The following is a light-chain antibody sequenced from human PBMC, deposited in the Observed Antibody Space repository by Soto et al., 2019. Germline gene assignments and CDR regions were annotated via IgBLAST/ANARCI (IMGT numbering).Light chain of an antibody. Sequence: QSVLTQPPSASGSPGQSVTISCTGTSSDVGAYNYVSWYQQHPGKAPKLMISEVSKRPSGVPDRFSGSKSGNTASLTVSGLQAEDEADYYCSSYAGNNNVFGTGTK. CDR1: SSDVGAYNY. J-gene: IGLJ1*01. CDR2: EVS. CDR3: SSYAGNNNV. V-gene: IGLV2-8*01.